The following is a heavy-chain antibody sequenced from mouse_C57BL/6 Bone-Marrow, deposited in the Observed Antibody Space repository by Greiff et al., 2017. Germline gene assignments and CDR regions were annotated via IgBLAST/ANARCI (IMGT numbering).Heavy chain of an antibody. J-gene: IGHJ4*01. V-gene: IGHV1-66*01. CDR1: GYSFTSYY. Sequence: QVQLKESGPELVKPGASVKISCKASGYSFTSYYIHWVKQRPGQGLEWIGWIYPGSGNTKYNEKFKGKATLTADTSSSTAYMQLSSLTSEDSAVYYRARIGGYYVYYAMDYWGQGTSVTVSS. CDR2: IYPGSGNT. CDR3: ARIGGYYVYYAMDY. D-gene: IGHD2-3*01.